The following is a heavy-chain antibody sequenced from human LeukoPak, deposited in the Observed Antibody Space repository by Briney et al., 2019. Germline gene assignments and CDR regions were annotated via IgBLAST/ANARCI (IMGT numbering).Heavy chain of an antibody. CDR1: GFTFSNHG. D-gene: IGHD3-10*01. V-gene: IGHV3-30*02. CDR3: SKDLTSDFGGGFDA. J-gene: IGHJ5*02. Sequence: GGSLRLSCAASGFTFSNHGMHWVRQAPGKGLEWVAFIQFDGSKKDYADSVKGRFTITRDNSKNTLYLQMNSLKTEDTAVYYCSKDLTSDFGGGFDAWGQGTLVTVSS. CDR2: IQFDGSKK.